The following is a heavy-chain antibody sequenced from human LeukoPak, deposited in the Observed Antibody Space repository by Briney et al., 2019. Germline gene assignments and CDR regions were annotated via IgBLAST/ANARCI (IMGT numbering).Heavy chain of an antibody. J-gene: IGHJ5*02. Sequence: ASVKVSCKASGYTFTGYYMHWVRQATGQGLEWMGWMNPNSGNTGYAQKFQGRVTMTRNTSISTAYMELSSLRSEDTAVYYCARGTEYQLLFDSGWFDPWGQGTLVTVSS. CDR3: ARGTEYQLLFDSGWFDP. V-gene: IGHV1-8*02. D-gene: IGHD2-2*01. CDR1: GYTFTGYY. CDR2: MNPNSGNT.